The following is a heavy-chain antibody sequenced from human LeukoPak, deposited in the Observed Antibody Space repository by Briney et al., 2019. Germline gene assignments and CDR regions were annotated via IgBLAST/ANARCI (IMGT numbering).Heavy chain of an antibody. CDR2: ISSSSSYI. CDR1: GFTFSDYY. V-gene: IGHV3-21*01. J-gene: IGHJ4*02. CDR3: ARDEGTTVNPFDY. Sequence: GGSLRLSCAASGFTFSDYYMSWVRQAPGKGLEWVSSISSSSSYIYYADSVKGRFTISRDNAKNSLYLQMNSLRAEDTAVYYCARDEGTTVNPFDYWGQGTLVTVSS. D-gene: IGHD4-17*01.